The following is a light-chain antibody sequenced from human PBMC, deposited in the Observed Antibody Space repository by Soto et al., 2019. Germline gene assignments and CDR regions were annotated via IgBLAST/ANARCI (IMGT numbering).Light chain of an antibody. J-gene: IGKJ2*01. CDR3: QQYNSYSYT. CDR1: QSIRSC. V-gene: IGKV1-5*03. CDR2: KTS. Sequence: DIQMTQSPSTLSASVGDRVTITCRASQSIRSCMAWYQQKPGKAPKLLIYKTSSLESGVPSRFSGSGCGTEFTLTISSLQPDAFATYYCQQYNSYSYTFCQGTKLEIK.